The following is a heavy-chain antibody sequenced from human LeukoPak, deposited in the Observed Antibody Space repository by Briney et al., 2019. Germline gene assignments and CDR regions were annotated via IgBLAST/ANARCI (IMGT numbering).Heavy chain of an antibody. D-gene: IGHD2-2*01. Sequence: PSETLSLTCTVSGGSISDFYWSCLRQPPGKGLEWLGYIYYTGSATYNPSLKSRVTISVDTSKNQFSLKLSSVTAADTAVYFCARLLQYADFDMDAWGQGTTVTVSS. CDR2: IYYTGSA. CDR3: ARLLQYADFDMDA. CDR1: GGSISDFY. V-gene: IGHV4-59*01. J-gene: IGHJ6*02.